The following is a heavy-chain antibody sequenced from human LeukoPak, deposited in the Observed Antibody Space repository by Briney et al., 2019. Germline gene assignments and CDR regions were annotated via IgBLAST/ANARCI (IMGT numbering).Heavy chain of an antibody. Sequence: ASVKVSCKASGGTFSSYAISWVRQAPGQGLEWMGRIIPILGIANYAQKFQGRVMITADKSTSTACMELSSLRSEDTAVYYCNIVVVPAATTHNYYYYGMDVWGQGTTVTVSS. D-gene: IGHD2-2*01. J-gene: IGHJ6*02. CDR2: IIPILGIA. V-gene: IGHV1-69*04. CDR1: GGTFSSYA. CDR3: NIVVVPAATTHNYYYYGMDV.